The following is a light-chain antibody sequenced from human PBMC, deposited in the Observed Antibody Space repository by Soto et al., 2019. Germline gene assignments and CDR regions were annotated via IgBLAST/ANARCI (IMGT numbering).Light chain of an antibody. CDR2: LNNDGSH. CDR3: HTWGTGFQC. V-gene: IGLV4-69*01. CDR1: SGHSSYA. J-gene: IGLJ2*01. Sequence: QLVLTQSPSASASLGASVKLTCTLSSGHSSYAIAWHQKQPGKGPRYLMDLNNDGSHTKGDGIPDRFSGASSGADRFLIISSLQSEDEADYYCHTWGTGFQCFGGGTKLTVL.